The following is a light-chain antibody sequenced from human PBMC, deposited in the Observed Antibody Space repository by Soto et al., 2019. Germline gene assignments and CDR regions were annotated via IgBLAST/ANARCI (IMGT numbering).Light chain of an antibody. Sequence: GDRVTITCRASQSISSWLAWYQQKPGKAPKLLIYDASSLESGVPSRFSGSGSGTEFTLTISSLQPDDFATYYCQQYKSYSWTFGQGTKV. CDR3: QQYKSYSWT. V-gene: IGKV1-5*01. J-gene: IGKJ1*01. CDR2: DAS. CDR1: QSISSW.